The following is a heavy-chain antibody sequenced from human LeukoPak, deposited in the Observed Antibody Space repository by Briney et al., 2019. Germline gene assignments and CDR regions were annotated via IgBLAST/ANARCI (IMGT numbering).Heavy chain of an antibody. CDR2: INPNSGGT. J-gene: IGHJ4*02. CDR3: ARAEGYSGYDFGY. CDR1: AYTFTGYY. Sequence: ASVKVSCKAFAYTFTGYYMHWVRQAPGQGLEWMGWINPNSGGTNYVQNFQGRVTMTRDTSISTAYMELSRLRSDDTAVYYCARAEGYSGYDFGYWDQGTLVTVSS. D-gene: IGHD5-12*01. V-gene: IGHV1-2*02.